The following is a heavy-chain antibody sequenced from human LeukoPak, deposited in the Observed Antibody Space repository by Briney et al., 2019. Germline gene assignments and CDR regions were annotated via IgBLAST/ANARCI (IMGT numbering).Heavy chain of an antibody. CDR1: GGSISSSSYY. J-gene: IGHJ4*02. Sequence: SETLSLTCTVSGGSISSSSYYWGWIRQPPGKGLEWIGSIYYSGSTYYNPSLKSRVTISVDTSKNQFSLKLSSVTAADTAVYYCARDRPYIVATSGPEHYFDYWGQGTLVTVSS. V-gene: IGHV4-39*07. D-gene: IGHD5-12*01. CDR2: IYYSGST. CDR3: ARDRPYIVATSGPEHYFDY.